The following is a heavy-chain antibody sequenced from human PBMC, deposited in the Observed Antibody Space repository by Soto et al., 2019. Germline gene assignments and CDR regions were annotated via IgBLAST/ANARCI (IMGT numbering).Heavy chain of an antibody. V-gene: IGHV4-39*01. CDR3: ARHNSGSSLFDY. CDR2: IYYSGST. J-gene: IGHJ4*02. Sequence: SETLSLTCTVSGGSISSSSYYWGWIRQPPGKGLEWIGSIYYSGSTYYNPSLKSRVTISVDTSKNQFSLKLSSVTAADTAVYYCARHNSGSSLFDYWGQGTLVTVSS. D-gene: IGHD1-26*01. CDR1: GGSISSSSYY.